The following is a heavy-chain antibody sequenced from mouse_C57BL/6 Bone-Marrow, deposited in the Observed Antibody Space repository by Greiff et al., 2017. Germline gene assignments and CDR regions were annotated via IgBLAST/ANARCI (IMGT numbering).Heavy chain of an antibody. CDR3: ARMGWLLPFAY. CDR2: ISNGGGST. Sequence: EVKLVESGGGLVKPGGSLKLSCAASGSTFRNYYRNWVRTTPGNRLEWVAYISNGGGSTYYPDTVRGRFTIARDNAKNPLYLQMSRLKSEDTAMYYCARMGWLLPFAYWGQGTLVTVSA. D-gene: IGHD2-3*01. J-gene: IGHJ3*01. CDR1: GSTFRNYY. V-gene: IGHV5-12*01.